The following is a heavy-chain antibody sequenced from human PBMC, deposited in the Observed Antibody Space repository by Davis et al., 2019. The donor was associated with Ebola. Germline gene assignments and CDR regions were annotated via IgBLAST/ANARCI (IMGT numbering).Heavy chain of an antibody. Sequence: ASVKVSCKASGYTFTDYLIHWVRQAPGQGLEWMGLINPSIGNTSLAQKFQGRVTLTRDRSTTTVHVDLSRLKSEDTAIYYCASGEFVDFWGQGTLVTVSS. J-gene: IGHJ4*02. V-gene: IGHV1-46*01. CDR1: GYTFTDYL. D-gene: IGHD3-10*01. CDR3: ASGEFVDF. CDR2: INPSIGNT.